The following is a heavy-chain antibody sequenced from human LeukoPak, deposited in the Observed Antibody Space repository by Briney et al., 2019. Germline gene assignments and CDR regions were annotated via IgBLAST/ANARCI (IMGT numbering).Heavy chain of an antibody. CDR3: ARDGRFPPEPLTRYFDY. J-gene: IGHJ4*02. D-gene: IGHD1-14*01. CDR2: FDPEDGET. CDR1: GYTLTELS. V-gene: IGHV1-24*01. Sequence: GASVKVSCKVSGYTLTELSMHWVRQAPGKGLEWMGGFDPEDGETIYAQKFQGRVTMTEDTSTDTAYMELSSLRSEDTAVYYCARDGRFPPEPLTRYFDYWGQGTLVTVSS.